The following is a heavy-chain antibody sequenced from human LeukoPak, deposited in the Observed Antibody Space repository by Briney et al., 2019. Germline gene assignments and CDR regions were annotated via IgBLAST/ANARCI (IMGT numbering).Heavy chain of an antibody. V-gene: IGHV4-4*07. J-gene: IGHJ5*02. CDR3: GRGGYCSSTSCYMAVWFDP. D-gene: IGHD2-2*02. CDR1: AGSTSSYY. Sequence: SETMSLTSTLSAGSTSSYYSSWMRQPAGKRRAWIGRLYTSGSTNYNPSLKSRVTMPVDPSKNKFSLKLSFVTAADTAVYYCGRGGYCSSTSCYMAVWFDPWGQGTLVTVSS. CDR2: LYTSGST.